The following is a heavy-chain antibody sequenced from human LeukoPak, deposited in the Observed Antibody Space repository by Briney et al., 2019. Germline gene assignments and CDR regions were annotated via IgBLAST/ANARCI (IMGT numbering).Heavy chain of an antibody. J-gene: IGHJ4*02. V-gene: IGHV1-69*05. D-gene: IGHD6-6*01. CDR2: IIPIFGTA. Sequence: SVKVSCKASGGTFSSYAISWVRQAPGQGLEWMGGIIPIFGTANYAQKFQGRVTIITDESTSTAYMELSSLRSEDTAVYYCATSYSSSTPYYFDYWGQGTLVTVSS. CDR3: ATSYSSSTPYYFDY. CDR1: GGTFSSYA.